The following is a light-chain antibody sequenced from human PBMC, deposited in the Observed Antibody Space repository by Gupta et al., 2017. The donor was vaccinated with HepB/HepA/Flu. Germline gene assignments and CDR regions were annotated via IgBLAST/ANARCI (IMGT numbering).Light chain of an antibody. CDR3: QQYNAYSPET. J-gene: IGKJ1*01. CDR2: QAS. Sequence: DIQMTQSPSTLSASVGDRVTITCRASQSISSWLAWYQQKPGKAPKLLIYQASSLETGVPSRFSGGGYGTAFTLTISSRQPDDFAPYYCQQYNAYSPETFGQGTKVEIK. CDR1: QSISSW. V-gene: IGKV1-5*03.